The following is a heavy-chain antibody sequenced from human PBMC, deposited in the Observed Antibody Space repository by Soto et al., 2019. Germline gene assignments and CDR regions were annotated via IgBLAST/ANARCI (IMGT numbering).Heavy chain of an antibody. CDR1: GFTFSSYG. J-gene: IGHJ5*02. Sequence: QVQLVESGGGVVQPGRSLRLSCAASGFTFSSYGMHWVRQAPGKGLEWVAVISYDGSNKYYADSVKGRFTISRDNSKNTLYLQMNSLRAEDTAVYYCAKDSGDIVVVVAASLENWFDPWGQGTLVTVSS. V-gene: IGHV3-30*18. CDR2: ISYDGSNK. CDR3: AKDSGDIVVVVAASLENWFDP. D-gene: IGHD2-15*01.